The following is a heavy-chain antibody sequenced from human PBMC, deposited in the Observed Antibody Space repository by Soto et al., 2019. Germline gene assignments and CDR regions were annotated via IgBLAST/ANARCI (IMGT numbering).Heavy chain of an antibody. V-gene: IGHV1-69*08. J-gene: IGHJ6*02. CDR1: GGTFSSYT. D-gene: IGHD6-13*01. Sequence: QVQLVQSGAGVKKPGSSVKVSCKASGGTFSSYTISWVRQAPGQGLEWMGRIIPILGIANYAQKFQGRVTITADKSTSTAYMELSSLRSEDTAVYYCARDQAAAVDYYYGMDVWGQGTTVTVSS. CDR3: ARDQAAAVDYYYGMDV. CDR2: IIPILGIA.